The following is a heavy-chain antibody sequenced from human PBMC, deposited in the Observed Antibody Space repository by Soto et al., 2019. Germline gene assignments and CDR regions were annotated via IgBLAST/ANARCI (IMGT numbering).Heavy chain of an antibody. CDR2: INPSGGST. CDR3: ARPSHDYGDMDAFDI. D-gene: IGHD4-17*01. CDR1: GYTFTSYY. Sequence: QVQLVQSGAEVKKPGASVKVSCKASGYTFTSYYMHWVRQAPGQGLEWMGIINPSGGSTSYAQKCQGRVTMTRDTSNSTVYMELSSLRAEDTAVYYCARPSHDYGDMDAFDIWGQGTMVTVSS. J-gene: IGHJ3*02. V-gene: IGHV1-46*01.